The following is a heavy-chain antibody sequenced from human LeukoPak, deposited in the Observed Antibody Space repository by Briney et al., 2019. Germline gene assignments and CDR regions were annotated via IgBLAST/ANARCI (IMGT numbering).Heavy chain of an antibody. CDR3: ASRVAVATNYFDY. D-gene: IGHD6-19*01. CDR2: INHSGST. CDR1: GGSFSGYY. J-gene: IGHJ4*02. Sequence: SETLSLTCAVYGGSFSGYYWSWIRQPPGKGLEWIGEINHSGSTNYNPSLKSRVTISVDTSKNQFSLKLSSVTAADTAVYYCASRVAVATNYFDYWGQGTLVAVSS. V-gene: IGHV4-34*01.